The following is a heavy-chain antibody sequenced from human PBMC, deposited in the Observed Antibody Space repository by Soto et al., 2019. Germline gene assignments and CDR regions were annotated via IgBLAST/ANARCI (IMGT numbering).Heavy chain of an antibody. CDR1: GGSISSSSYY. J-gene: IGHJ4*01. CDR3: ARRATVTTTRYYDSSGYSH. D-gene: IGHD3-22*01. CDR2: IYYSGST. V-gene: IGHV4-39*01. Sequence: SETLSLTCTVSGGSISSSSYYWGWIRQPPGKGLEWIGSIYYSGSTYYNPSLKSRVTISVDTSKNQFSLKLSSVTAADTAVYYCARRATVTTTRYYDSSGYSHWGHGTLVTVSS.